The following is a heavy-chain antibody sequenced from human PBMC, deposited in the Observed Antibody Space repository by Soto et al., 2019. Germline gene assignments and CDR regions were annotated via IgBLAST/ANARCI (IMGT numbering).Heavy chain of an antibody. CDR3: AKGDTSFSWYDYYYYYGMDV. D-gene: IGHD5-18*01. J-gene: IGHJ6*02. CDR1: GFTFSSYA. CDR2: ISGSGGST. Sequence: PVGSLRLSCAASGFTFSSYAMSWVRQAPGKGLEWVSAISGSGGSTYYADSVKGRFTISRDNSKNTLYLQMNSLRAEDTAVYYCAKGDTSFSWYDYYYYYGMDVWGQGTTVTVSS. V-gene: IGHV3-23*01.